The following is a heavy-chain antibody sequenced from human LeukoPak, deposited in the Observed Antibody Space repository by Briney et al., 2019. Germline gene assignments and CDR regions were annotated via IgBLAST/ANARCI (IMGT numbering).Heavy chain of an antibody. CDR2: IWYDGSNQ. CDR1: GFTFRSYG. D-gene: IGHD6-19*01. Sequence: GGSLRLSWAAAGFTFRSYGMHWVRQAPGKGLEWVAVIWYDGSNQYYADSVKGRFTISRDNSKNTLYLQMNSLRAEDTAVYYCARGPYSGDWHFDFWGQGTLVTVSS. J-gene: IGHJ4*02. CDR3: ARGPYSGDWHFDF. V-gene: IGHV3-33*01.